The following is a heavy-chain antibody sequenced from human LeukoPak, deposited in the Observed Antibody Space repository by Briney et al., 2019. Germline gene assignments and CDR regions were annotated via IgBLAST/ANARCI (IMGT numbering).Heavy chain of an antibody. CDR3: ARRGGIVVVPAAFFDY. Sequence: SETLSLTCAVYGGSFSGYYWSWIRQPPGKGLEWIGEINHSGSTNYNPSLKSRVTISVDTSKNQFSLKLSSVTAADTAVYYCARRGGIVVVPAAFFDYWAREPWSPSPQ. J-gene: IGHJ4*02. V-gene: IGHV4-34*01. CDR1: GGSFSGYY. CDR2: INHSGST. D-gene: IGHD2-2*01.